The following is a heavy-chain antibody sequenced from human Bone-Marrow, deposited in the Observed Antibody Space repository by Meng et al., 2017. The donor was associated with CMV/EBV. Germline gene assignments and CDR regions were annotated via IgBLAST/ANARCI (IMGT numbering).Heavy chain of an antibody. CDR2: ICPDGT. CDR3: VVGHDSRKVAY. CDR1: GFTFDDYG. Sequence: GESLKISCAASGFTFDDYGMSWVRQAPGKGLEWVSVICPDGTHYAGFVKGRFTISRDDSKNIVYLQMNSLGVEDTALYYCVVGHDSRKVAYWGQGTLVTVSS. D-gene: IGHD2-15*01. J-gene: IGHJ4*02. V-gene: IGHV3-20*04.